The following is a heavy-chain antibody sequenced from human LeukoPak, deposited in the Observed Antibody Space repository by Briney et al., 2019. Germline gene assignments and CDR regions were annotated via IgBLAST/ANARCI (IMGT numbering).Heavy chain of an antibody. V-gene: IGHV3-74*01. J-gene: IGHJ4*02. CDR1: GFTFSTSW. CDR2: INRDGSRT. D-gene: IGHD3-9*01. Sequence: GGSLRLSCAASGFTFSTSWMHWVRQAPGKGLVWVSHINRDGSRTTYADSVKGRFTNSRDNAKNTVYLQMNSLRAEDTALYFCVRSLTGTDDYWGQGTLVTVSS. CDR3: VRSLTGTDDY.